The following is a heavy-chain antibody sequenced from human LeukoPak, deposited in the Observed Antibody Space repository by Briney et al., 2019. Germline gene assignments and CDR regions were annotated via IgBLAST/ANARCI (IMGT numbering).Heavy chain of an antibody. J-gene: IGHJ4*02. CDR2: IFPGDSDT. CDR3: ARHLGIVGAAPDS. CDR1: GYNFTNYW. D-gene: IGHD1-26*01. Sequence: GESLKISCRGSGYNFTNYWIGWVRQMPGKGLEWMGFIFPGDSDTRYSPSFQGHVTISADKSITTAYLQWNSLKASDTAMYYCARHLGIVGAAPDSWGQGTLVTVSS. V-gene: IGHV5-51*01.